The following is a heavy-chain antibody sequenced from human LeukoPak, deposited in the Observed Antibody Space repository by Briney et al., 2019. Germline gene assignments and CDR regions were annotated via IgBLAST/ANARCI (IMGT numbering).Heavy chain of an antibody. V-gene: IGHV4-34*01. CDR2: INHSGGT. J-gene: IGHJ4*02. CDR1: GGSFSGYY. Sequence: PSETLSLTCAVYGGSFSGYYWSWIRQPPGKGLEWIGEINHSGGTNYNPSLKSRVTISVDTSKNQFSLKLSSVTAADTAVYYCARAGGSGSYGKDFDYWGQGTLVTVSS. CDR3: ARAGGSGSYGKDFDY. D-gene: IGHD3-10*01.